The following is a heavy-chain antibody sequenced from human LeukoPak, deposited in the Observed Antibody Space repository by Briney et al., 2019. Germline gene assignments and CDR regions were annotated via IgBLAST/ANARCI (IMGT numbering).Heavy chain of an antibody. CDR3: ARYPGALGTAMAYTNYYFDY. D-gene: IGHD5-18*01. CDR2: INSDGSTT. V-gene: IGHV3-74*01. Sequence: GGSLRLSCAASGFTFSSYWMHWVRQAPGKGLVWVSRINSDGSTTSYADSVKGRFTISRDNAKNTLYLQMNSLRAEDTAVYYCARYPGALGTAMAYTNYYFDYWGQGTLVTVSS. J-gene: IGHJ4*02. CDR1: GFTFSSYW.